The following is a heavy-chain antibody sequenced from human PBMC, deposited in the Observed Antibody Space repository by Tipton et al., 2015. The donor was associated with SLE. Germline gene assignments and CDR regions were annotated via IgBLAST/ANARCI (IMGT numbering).Heavy chain of an antibody. CDR3: ARVGPTGAFDI. V-gene: IGHV3-21*03. D-gene: IGHD1-14*01. J-gene: IGHJ3*02. Sequence: SLRLSCAASGFTFSSYSMNWVRPAPGKGLEWVSSISSSSSYIYYADSVKGRFTISRDNAKNSLYLQMNSLRAEDTAVYYCARVGPTGAFDIWGQGTMVTVSS. CDR1: GFTFSSYS. CDR2: ISSSSSYI.